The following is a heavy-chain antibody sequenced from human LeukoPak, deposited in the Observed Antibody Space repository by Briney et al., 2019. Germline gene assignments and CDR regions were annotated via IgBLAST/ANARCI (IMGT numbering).Heavy chain of an antibody. Sequence: ASVKASCRASDYTFTRYGISWVRQAPGQGLEWMGWISAYNGNTKYAQKLQGRVTMTTDTSTNTAYMELRSLRSDDTAVYYCARSYSSSSMDYWGQGTLVTVSS. V-gene: IGHV1-18*01. CDR1: DYTFTRYG. J-gene: IGHJ4*02. D-gene: IGHD6-6*01. CDR2: ISAYNGNT. CDR3: ARSYSSSSMDY.